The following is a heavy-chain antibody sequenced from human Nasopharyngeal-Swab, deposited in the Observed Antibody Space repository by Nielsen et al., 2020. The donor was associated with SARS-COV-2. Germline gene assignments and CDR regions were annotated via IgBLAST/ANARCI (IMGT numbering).Heavy chain of an antibody. J-gene: IGHJ5*02. V-gene: IGHV4-61*05. Sequence: SETLSLTCTVSGGSISSSSYYWSWIRQPPGKGLEWIGYIYYSGSTNYNPSLKSRVTISVDTSKNQFSLKLSSVTAADTAVYYCARVDGFFGVVIIRGGGFDPWGQGTLVTVSS. D-gene: IGHD3-3*01. CDR1: GGSISSSSYY. CDR2: IYYSGST. CDR3: ARVDGFFGVVIIRGGGFDP.